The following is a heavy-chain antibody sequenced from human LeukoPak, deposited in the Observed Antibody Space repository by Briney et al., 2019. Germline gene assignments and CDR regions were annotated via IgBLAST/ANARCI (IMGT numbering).Heavy chain of an antibody. D-gene: IGHD3-10*01. V-gene: IGHV3-21*01. CDR3: ARDVIGYYYGSGSNAFDI. CDR2: ISSSSSYI. Sequence: GGSLRLSCAASGFTFSSYSMNWVRQAPGKGLEWVSSISSSSSYIYYADSVKGRFTISRDNAKNSLYLQMNSLRAEDTAVYYCARDVIGYYYGSGSNAFDIWGQGTMVTVSS. J-gene: IGHJ3*02. CDR1: GFTFSSYS.